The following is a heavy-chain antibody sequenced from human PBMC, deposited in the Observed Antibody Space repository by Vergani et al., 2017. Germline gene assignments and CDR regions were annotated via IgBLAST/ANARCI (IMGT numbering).Heavy chain of an antibody. V-gene: IGHV3-30*02. CDR3: AKKGGSLYYYGVDV. Sequence: VQLLESGGGSAQPGESLRLSCVASGFTFTAHGLNWVRQAPGKGLAWVAFIRYDGSNPQYIDSVKGRFTISRDNSKDTLFLQMNGLRPEDTGTYFCAKKGGSLYYYGVDVWGQGTTITVSS. D-gene: IGHD1-26*01. CDR2: IRYDGSNP. J-gene: IGHJ6*02. CDR1: GFTFTAHG.